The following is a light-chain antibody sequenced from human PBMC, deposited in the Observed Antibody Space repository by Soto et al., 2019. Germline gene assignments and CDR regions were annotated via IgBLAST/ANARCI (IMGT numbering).Light chain of an antibody. CDR3: SSYTSSSTRV. CDR1: SSQVGAYDF. V-gene: IGLV2-14*03. J-gene: IGLJ1*01. Sequence: QSALTQPASVSGSPGQSITISCTGTSSQVGAYDFVSWYQQHPDKAPKLMIYEVSNRPSGVSNRFSGSKSVNTATLTISGLHAEDEADYYCSSYTSSSTRVFGTGTKVTVL. CDR2: EVS.